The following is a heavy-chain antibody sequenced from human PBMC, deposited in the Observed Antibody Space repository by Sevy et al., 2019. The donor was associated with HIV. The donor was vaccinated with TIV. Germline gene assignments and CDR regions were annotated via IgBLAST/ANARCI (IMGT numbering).Heavy chain of an antibody. CDR1: GFTFIRYN. CDR3: ATGQQKQTHYGDYKFDY. V-gene: IGHV3-48*03. CDR2: ISSSGSTI. Sequence: GGSLRLSCAASGFTFIRYNMNWVRQAPGKGLEWVSYISSSGSTIYYADSVKGRFTISRDNAKNSLYLQMNSLRAEDTAVYYCATGQQKQTHYGDYKFDYWGQGTLVTVSS. D-gene: IGHD4-17*01. J-gene: IGHJ4*02.